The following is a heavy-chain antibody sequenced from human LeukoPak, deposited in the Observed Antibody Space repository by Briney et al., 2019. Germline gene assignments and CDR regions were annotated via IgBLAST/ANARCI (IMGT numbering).Heavy chain of an antibody. D-gene: IGHD2-2*01. J-gene: IGHJ4*02. V-gene: IGHV4-59*01. CDR1: GGSISSYH. CDR3: ARADCRTTACYPFDY. Sequence: SETLSLTCTVSGGSISSYHWSWIRQPPGKGLEWIGYIYYRGSTNYNPSLKSRVTISLDTSNNQFSLRLSSVTAADTAVYYCARADCRTTACYPFDYWGQGTLVTVSS. CDR2: IYYRGST.